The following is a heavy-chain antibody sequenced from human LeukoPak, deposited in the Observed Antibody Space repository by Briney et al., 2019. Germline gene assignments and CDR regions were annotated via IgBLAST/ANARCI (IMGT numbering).Heavy chain of an antibody. CDR2: ISGSGGST. J-gene: IGHJ5*02. Sequence: PGASLRLSCAASGLTFSSYAMSWVRQAPGKGLEWVSAISGSGGSTYYADSVKGRFTISRDNSKNTLYLQMNSLRAEDTAVYYCAKDRYSSSWYNWFDPWGQGTLVTVSS. D-gene: IGHD6-13*01. V-gene: IGHV3-23*01. CDR3: AKDRYSSSWYNWFDP. CDR1: GLTFSSYA.